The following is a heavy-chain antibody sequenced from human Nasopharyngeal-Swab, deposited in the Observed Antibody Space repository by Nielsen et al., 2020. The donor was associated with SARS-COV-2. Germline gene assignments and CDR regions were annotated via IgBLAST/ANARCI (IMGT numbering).Heavy chain of an antibody. D-gene: IGHD1-1*01. CDR3: ARGPRPKRHLDY. CDR1: GYTFASFD. J-gene: IGHJ4*02. V-gene: IGHV1-8*01. CDR2: MNLDSGDT. Sequence: ASVKVSCKTSGYTFASFDINWVRQATGRGLEWVGWMNLDSGDTQYAQEFQGKVTLTRDTSRSTAYMELSSLRSEDTAVYYCARGPRPKRHLDYWGQGTLVTVSS.